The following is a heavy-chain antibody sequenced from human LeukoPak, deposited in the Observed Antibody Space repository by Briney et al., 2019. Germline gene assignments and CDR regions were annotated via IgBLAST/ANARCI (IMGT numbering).Heavy chain of an antibody. J-gene: IGHJ5*02. CDR3: ARDRASPRIAAAETWFDP. D-gene: IGHD6-13*01. V-gene: IGHV1-69*13. CDR1: GGTFSSYA. Sequence: SVKVSCKASGGTFSSYAISWVRQAPGQGLEWMGGIIPTFGTANYAQKFQGRVTITADESTSTAYMELSSLRSEDTAVYYCARDRASPRIAAAETWFDPWGQGTLVTVSS. CDR2: IIPTFGTA.